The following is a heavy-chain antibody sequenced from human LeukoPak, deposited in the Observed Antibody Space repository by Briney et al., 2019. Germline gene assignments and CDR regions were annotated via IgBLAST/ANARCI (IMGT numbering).Heavy chain of an antibody. CDR3: ATSGGTYWS. CDR1: GGSISSSSYY. J-gene: IGHJ5*02. CDR2: ISGRDSTT. D-gene: IGHD1-26*01. Sequence: ETLSLTCTVSGGSISSSSYYWGWIRQPPGKGLEWVSGISGRDSTTYYADSVKGRFTISRENSKNTLYLQMNSLRAEDTAVYYCATSGGTYWSWGQGTLVTVSS. V-gene: IGHV3-23*01.